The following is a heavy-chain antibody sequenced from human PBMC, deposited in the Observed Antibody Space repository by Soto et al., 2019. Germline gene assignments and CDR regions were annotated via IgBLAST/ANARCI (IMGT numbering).Heavy chain of an antibody. CDR3: VKEFGVAGSSYDSFFDY. D-gene: IGHD5-18*01. J-gene: IGHJ4*02. CDR2: VSYDGGTK. Sequence: QVQLVESGGGVVQPGGSLRLSCAASGFTLSSHGMQWVRQAPGKGLEWVAVVSYDGGTKYDADSVKGRFTISRDNSKNPLYLQRNSLRAEDTAVYYCVKEFGVAGSSYDSFFDYWGQGTLVTVSS. V-gene: IGHV3-30*18. CDR1: GFTLSSHG.